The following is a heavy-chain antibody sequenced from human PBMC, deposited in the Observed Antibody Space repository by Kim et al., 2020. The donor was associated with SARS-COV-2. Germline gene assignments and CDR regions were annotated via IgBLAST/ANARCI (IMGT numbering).Heavy chain of an antibody. CDR1: GLSFDDAW. CDR3: ATDVLGLFDA. D-gene: IGHD3-10*02. V-gene: IGHV3-15*01. J-gene: IGHJ5*02. Sequence: GGSLRLSCVVSGLSFDDAWMSWVRQAPGKGLEWVGRIKSKTDGGTTDYAAPVRDRFIVSRDDSKNTFFLEMNSVKPEDTAVYYCATDVLGLFDAWGQGTLVSVSS. CDR2: IKSKTDGGTT.